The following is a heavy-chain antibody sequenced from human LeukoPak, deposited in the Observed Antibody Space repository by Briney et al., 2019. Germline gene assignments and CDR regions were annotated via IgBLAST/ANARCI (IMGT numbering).Heavy chain of an antibody. CDR2: IYSGGST. D-gene: IGHD3-22*01. Sequence: PGGSLRLSCAASGFTVSSNYMSWVRQAPGKGLEWVSVIYSGGSTYYADSVKGRFTISRDNSKNTLYLQMNSLRAEDTAVYYCAKDTPLGYSSHWGQGTLVTVSS. J-gene: IGHJ4*02. CDR3: AKDTPLGYSSH. V-gene: IGHV3-66*01. CDR1: GFTVSSNY.